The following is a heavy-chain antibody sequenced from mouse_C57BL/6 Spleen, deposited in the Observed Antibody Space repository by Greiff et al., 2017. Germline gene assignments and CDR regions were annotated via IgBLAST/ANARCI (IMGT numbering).Heavy chain of an antibody. Sequence: VQLQQSGAELVRPGASVKLSCPASGFNIKDYYMHWVKQRPEQGLEWIGRIDPEDGDTEYAPKFQGKATMTADTSSNTAYLQLRSLTSEDTAVYYCTRYYYGSSAYAMDYWGQGTSVTVSS. D-gene: IGHD1-1*01. J-gene: IGHJ4*01. CDR2: IDPEDGDT. CDR1: GFNIKDYY. CDR3: TRYYYGSSAYAMDY. V-gene: IGHV14-1*01.